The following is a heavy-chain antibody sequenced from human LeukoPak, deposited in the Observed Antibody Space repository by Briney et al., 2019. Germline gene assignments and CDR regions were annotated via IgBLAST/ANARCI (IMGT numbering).Heavy chain of an antibody. CDR2: ISSSSSSI. Sequence: GGSLRLSCVVSGFTFSNYGINWVRQAPGKGLEWISHISSSSSSIYYADSVRGRFTISRDNAKNSLYLQMSSLRDDDTAVYYCTSAAVAGTVYWGQGTLVTVSS. V-gene: IGHV3-48*02. D-gene: IGHD6-19*01. CDR1: GFTFSNYG. CDR3: TSAAVAGTVY. J-gene: IGHJ4*02.